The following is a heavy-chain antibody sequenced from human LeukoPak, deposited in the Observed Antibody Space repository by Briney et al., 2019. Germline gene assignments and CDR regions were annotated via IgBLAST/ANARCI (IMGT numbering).Heavy chain of an antibody. CDR2: ISDSSSTI. Sequence: GGSLRLSCAASGFTFSSYSMNWVRQAPGEGLEWVSYISDSSSTIYYADSVKGRFTISRDNAKNSLYLQMNSLRDEDTAVYYCAKLAGNSREANQDYWGQGTPVTVSS. D-gene: IGHD3-3*02. CDR1: GFTFSSYS. CDR3: AKLAGNSREANQDY. J-gene: IGHJ4*02. V-gene: IGHV3-48*02.